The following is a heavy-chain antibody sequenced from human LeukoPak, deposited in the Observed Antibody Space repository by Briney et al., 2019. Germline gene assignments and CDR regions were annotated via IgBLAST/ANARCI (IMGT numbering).Heavy chain of an antibody. D-gene: IGHD3-22*01. V-gene: IGHV3-21*01. CDR2: ISSSSIYI. CDR1: EFTFSDYG. J-gene: IGHJ4*02. CDR3: ARGYYYDNSGYYYFDY. Sequence: GGSLRLSCAASEFTFSDYGMNWVRQAPGKGLEWVSSISSSSIYIFYADTVKGRFTISRDNAKNSLYLQMNSLRAEDTAVYYCARGYYYDNSGYYYFDYWGQGTLVTVSS.